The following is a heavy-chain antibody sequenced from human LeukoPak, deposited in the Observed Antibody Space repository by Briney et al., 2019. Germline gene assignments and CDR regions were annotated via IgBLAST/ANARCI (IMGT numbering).Heavy chain of an antibody. J-gene: IGHJ4*02. Sequence: GGSLRLSCAASGITFSNAWMTWVRQAPGKGLEWVGRIKRTTDGGTTDYAAPVKGRFTISRDDSKTTLYLQLSSLKTEDTAVYYCTTDPGDYPDHWGQGTLVTVSS. CDR2: IKRTTDGGTT. V-gene: IGHV3-15*01. CDR3: TTDPGDYPDH. CDR1: GITFSNAW.